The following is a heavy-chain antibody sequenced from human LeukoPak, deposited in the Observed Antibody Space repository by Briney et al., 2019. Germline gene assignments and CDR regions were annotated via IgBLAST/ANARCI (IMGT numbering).Heavy chain of an antibody. CDR2: INPSGGST. V-gene: IGHV1-46*01. CDR1: GYTFTSYY. J-gene: IGHJ1*01. CDR3: ASGRYFDWSPGPSGQFQH. Sequence: ASVKASCKASGYTFTSYYMHWVRQAPGQGLEWMGIINPSGGSTSYAQKFQGRVTMTRDTSTSTVYMELSSLRSEDTAVYYCASGRYFDWSPGPSGQFQHWGQGTLVTVSS. D-gene: IGHD3-9*01.